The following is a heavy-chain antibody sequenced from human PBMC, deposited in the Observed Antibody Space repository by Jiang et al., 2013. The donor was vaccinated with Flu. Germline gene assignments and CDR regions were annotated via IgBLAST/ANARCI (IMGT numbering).Heavy chain of an antibody. V-gene: IGHV4-31*03. CDR3: AREESIMVRGVNGMDV. Sequence: GSGLVKPSQTLSLTCSVSGGSIRSGGYYWSWIRQNPGKGLEWIGYIFYSGATSYNPSLQSRVTISVDTSKNQFSLTLSAVTAADAAVYYCAREESIMVRGVNGMDVWGRGTTVTVSS. CDR1: GGSIRSGGYY. D-gene: IGHD3-10*01. J-gene: IGHJ6*02. CDR2: IFYSGAT.